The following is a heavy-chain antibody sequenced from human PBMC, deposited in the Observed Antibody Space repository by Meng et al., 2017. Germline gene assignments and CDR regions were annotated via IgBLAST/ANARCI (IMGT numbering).Heavy chain of an antibody. J-gene: IGHJ4*02. CDR3: ARSWVYGSSVPYYFDY. Sequence: ASVKVSCKASGYTFTGYYMHWVRQAPGQGLEWMGWINPNSGGTNYAQKFRGRVTMTRDTSISTAYMELSRLRSDDTAVYYCARSWVYGSSVPYYFDYWGQGTLVTVSS. CDR1: GYTFTGYY. CDR2: INPNSGGT. V-gene: IGHV1-2*02. D-gene: IGHD3-10*01.